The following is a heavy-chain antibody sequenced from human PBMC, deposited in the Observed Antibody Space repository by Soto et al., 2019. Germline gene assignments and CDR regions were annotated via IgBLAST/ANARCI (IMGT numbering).Heavy chain of an antibody. CDR1: GFTFSSYG. CDR3: AKAGSYCSGGSCDGTFDY. J-gene: IGHJ4*02. D-gene: IGHD2-15*01. Sequence: QVQLVESGGGVVQPGRSLRLSCAASGFTFSSYGMHWVRQAPGKGLEWVAVISYDGSNKYYADSVKGRFTISRDNSKNTMYLQMNSLRAEDTAVYYCAKAGSYCSGGSCDGTFDYWGQGTLGTVSS. V-gene: IGHV3-30*18. CDR2: ISYDGSNK.